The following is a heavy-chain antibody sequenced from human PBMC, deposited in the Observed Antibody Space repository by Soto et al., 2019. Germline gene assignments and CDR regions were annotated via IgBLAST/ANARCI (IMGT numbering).Heavy chain of an antibody. CDR3: ARGLITGSQYSGGWYYFDS. D-gene: IGHD1-26*01. CDR1: GGSISSGGCS. J-gene: IGHJ4*02. CDR2: IYHSGRT. Sequence: PSETLSLTCAVSGGSISSGGCSWSWNRQPPGKGLEWIGYIYHSGRTYYNPSLKSRVTISVDRSKNQFSLKLSSVTAADTAVYYCARGLITGSQYSGGWYYFDSWGQGTQVTVSS. V-gene: IGHV4-30-2*01.